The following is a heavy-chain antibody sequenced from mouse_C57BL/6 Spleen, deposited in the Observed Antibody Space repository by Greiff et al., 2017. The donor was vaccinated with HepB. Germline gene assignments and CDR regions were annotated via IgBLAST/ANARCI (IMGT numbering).Heavy chain of an antibody. CDR2: INPNNGGT. CDR3: ASARDYDAWFAY. D-gene: IGHD2-4*01. Sequence: VQLQQSGPELVKPGASVKISCKASGYTFTDYYMNWVKQSHGKSLEWIGDINPNNGGTSYNQKFKGKATLTVDKSSSTAYMELRSLTSEDSAVYYCASARDYDAWFAYWGQGTLVTVSA. J-gene: IGHJ3*01. CDR1: GYTFTDYY. V-gene: IGHV1-26*01.